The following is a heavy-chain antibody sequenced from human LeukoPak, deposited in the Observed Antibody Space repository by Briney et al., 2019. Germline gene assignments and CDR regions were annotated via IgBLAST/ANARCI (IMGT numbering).Heavy chain of an antibody. D-gene: IGHD1-7*01. CDR1: GLTFRTTW. Sequence: GGSLRLSCATSGLTFRTTWMHWVRQAPGKGLMWVSRMNGEGTTIDYANSVKGRFTVSRDYAKNTLFLQMNNLRTEDTALYFCATARNFRFEYWGQGSLVIVSA. V-gene: IGHV3-74*01. CDR2: MNGEGTTI. J-gene: IGHJ4*02. CDR3: ATARNFRFEY.